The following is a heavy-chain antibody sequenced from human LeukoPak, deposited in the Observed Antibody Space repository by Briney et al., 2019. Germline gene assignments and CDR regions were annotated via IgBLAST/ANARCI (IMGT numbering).Heavy chain of an antibody. CDR1: GYTFTSYY. Sequence: ASVKVSCKASGYTFTSYYMHWVRQAPGQGLEWMGIINPSGGSTSYAQKFQGRVTITADESTSTAYMELSSLRSEDTAVYYCARSRGWDGYNPYWGQGTLVTVSS. V-gene: IGHV1-46*01. J-gene: IGHJ4*02. CDR3: ARSRGWDGYNPY. CDR2: INPSGGST. D-gene: IGHD5-24*01.